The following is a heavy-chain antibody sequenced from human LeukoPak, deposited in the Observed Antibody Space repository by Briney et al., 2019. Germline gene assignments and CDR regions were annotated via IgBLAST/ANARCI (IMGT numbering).Heavy chain of an antibody. Sequence: PGGSLRLSCAASGXTFSSYGMTWVRQAPGKGLEWVANIWYDGTNKHYADSVKGRFTISRDNSKNTLYLQMDSLRAEDTAVYYCARVIFNYDNSGLNYWGQGTLVTVSS. D-gene: IGHD3-22*01. CDR3: ARVIFNYDNSGLNY. CDR2: IWYDGTNK. V-gene: IGHV3-33*01. J-gene: IGHJ4*02. CDR1: GXTFSSYG.